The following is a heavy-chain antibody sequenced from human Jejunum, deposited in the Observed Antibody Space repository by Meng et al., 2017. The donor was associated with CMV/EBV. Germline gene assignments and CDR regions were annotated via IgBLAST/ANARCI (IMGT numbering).Heavy chain of an antibody. CDR2: IKEDGSEK. J-gene: IGHJ6*02. D-gene: IGHD2-8*02. Sequence: MSWVRKAKGKGLGWVANIKEDGSEKYYVDAVKGRFTVSRDNAKNTLELQMNSLRGEDTAVYYCARDRWAGYCTGSSCQGVYYGMDVWGQGTTVTVSS. CDR3: ARDRWAGYCTGSSCQGVYYGMDV. V-gene: IGHV3-7*01.